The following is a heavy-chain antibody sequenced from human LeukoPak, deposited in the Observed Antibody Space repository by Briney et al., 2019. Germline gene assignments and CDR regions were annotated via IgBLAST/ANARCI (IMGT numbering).Heavy chain of an antibody. J-gene: IGHJ3*02. Sequence: PSETLSLTCTVSGGSISSYYWSWIRQPPGKGLEWIGYIYYSGSTNYNPSLKSRVTISVDTSKNQFSLKLSSVTAADTAVYYCARDPPYYYEPQGAFDIWGQGTMVTVSS. CDR3: ARDPPYYYEPQGAFDI. V-gene: IGHV4-59*01. CDR1: GGSISSYY. D-gene: IGHD3-22*01. CDR2: IYYSGST.